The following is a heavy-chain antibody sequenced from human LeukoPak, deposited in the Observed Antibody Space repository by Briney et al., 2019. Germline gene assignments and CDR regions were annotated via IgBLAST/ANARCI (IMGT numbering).Heavy chain of an antibody. J-gene: IGHJ6*03. V-gene: IGHV4-59*01. Sequence: SETLSLTCTDSGGSTSSYYWSWIRQPPGKGLEYIGYIYYSGYTNYNPSLKSRVTISVDTSKNQFSLKLSSVTAADTAVYYCARETSQKGAHYMDVWGKGTTVTISS. CDR1: GGSTSSYY. CDR2: IYYSGYT. CDR3: ARETSQKGAHYMDV. D-gene: IGHD3-16*01.